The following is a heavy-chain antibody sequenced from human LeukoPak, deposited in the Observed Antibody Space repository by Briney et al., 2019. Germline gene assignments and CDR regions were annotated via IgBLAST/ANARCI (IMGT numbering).Heavy chain of an antibody. D-gene: IGHD6-19*01. Sequence: ASVKVSCKASGYTFTGYYMHWVRQAPGQGLEWMGWINPNSGGTNYAQKFQGRVTMTRDTSISTAYMELSRLRSDDTAVYYCARDDGIAVAGIGYWGQGTLVTVSS. CDR2: INPNSGGT. CDR1: GYTFTGYY. J-gene: IGHJ4*02. CDR3: ARDDGIAVAGIGY. V-gene: IGHV1-2*02.